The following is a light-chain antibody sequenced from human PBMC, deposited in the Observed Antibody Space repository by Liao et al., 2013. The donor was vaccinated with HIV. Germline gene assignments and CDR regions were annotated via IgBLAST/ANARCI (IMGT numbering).Light chain of an antibody. Sequence: SYELTQPSSVSVAPGKTARLTCGGSNIGSRSVHWYQQKPGQAPVLAIYEDRNRPAGFPGRFSGSHSGNTATLTITRVEAGDEADYYCQVWDSSSEHPYVFGTGTKVTVL. CDR3: QVWDSSSEHPYV. V-gene: IGLV3-21*01. CDR1: NIGSRS. CDR2: EDR. J-gene: IGLJ1*01.